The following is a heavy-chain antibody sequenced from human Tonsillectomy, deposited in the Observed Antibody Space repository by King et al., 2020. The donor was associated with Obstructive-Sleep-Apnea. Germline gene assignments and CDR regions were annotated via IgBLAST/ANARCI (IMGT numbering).Heavy chain of an antibody. D-gene: IGHD5-18*01. CDR3: ARDGPPWDTAMGTDAFDI. J-gene: IGHJ3*02. V-gene: IGHV4-59*01. CDR1: GGSISSYY. Sequence: QLQESGPGLVKPSETLSLTCTVSGGSISSYYWSWIRQPPGKGLEWIGYIYYSGSTNYNPSLKSRVTISVDTSQNQFSLKLSSVTAADTAVYYCARDGPPWDTAMGTDAFDIWGQGTMVTVSS. CDR2: IYYSGST.